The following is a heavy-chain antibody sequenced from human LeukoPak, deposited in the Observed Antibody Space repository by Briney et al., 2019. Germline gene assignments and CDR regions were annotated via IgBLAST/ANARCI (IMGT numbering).Heavy chain of an antibody. V-gene: IGHV4-61*01. CDR2: IYYSGST. D-gene: IGHD3-3*01. J-gene: IGHJ4*02. CDR1: GGSVSSGSYY. CDR3: ARGVYDFWSGYPLAFDY. Sequence: SETLSLTCTVSGGSVSSGSYYWRWIRQPPGKGLEWIGYIYYSGSTNYNPSLKSRVTISVDTSKNQFSLKLSSVTAADTAVYYCARGVYDFWSGYPLAFDYWGQGTLVTVSS.